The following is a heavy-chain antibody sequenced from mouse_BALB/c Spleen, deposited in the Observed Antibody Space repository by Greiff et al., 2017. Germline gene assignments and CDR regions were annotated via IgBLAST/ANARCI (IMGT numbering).Heavy chain of an antibody. Sequence: DVKLVESGGGLVKPGGSLKLSCAASGFAFSSYDMSWVRQTPEKRLEWVAYISSGGGSTYYPDTVKGRFTISRDHAKNTLYLQMSSLKSEDTAMYYCARRGYGNYEAYWGQGTLVTVSA. CDR3: ARRGYGNYEAY. V-gene: IGHV5-12-1*01. CDR1: GFAFSSYD. D-gene: IGHD2-1*01. J-gene: IGHJ3*01. CDR2: ISSGGGST.